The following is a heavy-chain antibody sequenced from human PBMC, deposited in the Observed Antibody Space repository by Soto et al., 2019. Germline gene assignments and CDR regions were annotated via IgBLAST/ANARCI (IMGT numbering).Heavy chain of an antibody. J-gene: IGHJ4*02. CDR2: ISGSGGST. Sequence: GGSLRLSCAASGFTFSSYAMRWVRQAPGKGLEWVSAISGSGGSTYYADSVKGRFTISRDNSKNTLYLQMNSLRAEDTAVYYCAKVEMATWYYFDYWGQGTLVTVSS. V-gene: IGHV3-23*01. CDR3: AKVEMATWYYFDY. D-gene: IGHD5-12*01. CDR1: GFTFSSYA.